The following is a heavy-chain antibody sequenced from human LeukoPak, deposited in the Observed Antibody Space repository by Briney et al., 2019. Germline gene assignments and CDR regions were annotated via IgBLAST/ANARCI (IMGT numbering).Heavy chain of an antibody. J-gene: IGHJ5*02. Sequence: GSLRLSCAASGFTFSSYAMHWVRQAPGKGLEWVAVISYDGSNKYYADSVKGRFTISRDNSKNTLYLQMNSLRAEDTAVYYCARDRVGVQVPAANTNWFDPWGQGTLAAVSS. D-gene: IGHD2-2*01. CDR3: ARDRVGVQVPAANTNWFDP. CDR1: GFTFSSYA. CDR2: ISYDGSNK. V-gene: IGHV3-30-3*01.